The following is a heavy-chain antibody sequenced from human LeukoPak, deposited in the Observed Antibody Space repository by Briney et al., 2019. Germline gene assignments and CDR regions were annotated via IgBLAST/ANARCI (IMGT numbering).Heavy chain of an antibody. CDR3: AKDRGGGRDAFDI. V-gene: IGHV4-59*01. CDR2: ISRSGDT. D-gene: IGHD3-10*01. J-gene: IGHJ3*02. CDR1: GDSTSSYA. Sequence: PSETLSLTCSVSGDSTSSYAWSWIRRPPGKGLEWIGDISRSGDTNYSPSLKSRLTISVDMSKNQFSLKLRSVTAADTAVYYCAKDRGGGRDAFDIWGQGTVVTVSS.